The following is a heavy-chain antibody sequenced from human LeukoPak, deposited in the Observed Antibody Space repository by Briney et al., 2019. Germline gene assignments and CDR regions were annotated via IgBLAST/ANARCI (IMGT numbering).Heavy chain of an antibody. D-gene: IGHD5-12*01. V-gene: IGHV5-51*01. J-gene: IGHJ4*02. Sequence: GESLKISCKRSGYTFTTYCIGWVRQMPRKSLASMVIIYPGDFDTRYSPSFQGQVTISADKSINTAYLQWSSLKASDTAIYYCARQFSGHDRDYWGQGTLVTVSS. CDR2: IYPGDFDT. CDR1: GYTFTTYC. CDR3: ARQFSGHDRDY.